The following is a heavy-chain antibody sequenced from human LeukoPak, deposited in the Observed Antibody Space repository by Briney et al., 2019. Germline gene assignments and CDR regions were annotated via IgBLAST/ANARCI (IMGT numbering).Heavy chain of an antibody. CDR2: ISYDGSNK. D-gene: IGHD5-24*01. J-gene: IGHJ3*02. Sequence: GGSLRLSCAASGFTFSSYAMHWVRQAPGKGLEWVAVISYDGSNKYYADSVKGRFTISRDNPKNTLYLQMNSLRAEDTAVYYCARDRPSPPRWLQGRGAFDIWGQGTMVTVSS. CDR1: GFTFSSYA. V-gene: IGHV3-30-3*01. CDR3: ARDRPSPPRWLQGRGAFDI.